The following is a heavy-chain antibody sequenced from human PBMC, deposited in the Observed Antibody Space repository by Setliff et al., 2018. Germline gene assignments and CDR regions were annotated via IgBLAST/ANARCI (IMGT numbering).Heavy chain of an antibody. V-gene: IGHV3-7*01. D-gene: IGHD3-22*01. CDR3: ARLALTGYDSSGYYYALEYYYYMDV. Sequence: GGSLRLSCSASGFIFNNFWMSWVRQAPGKGLEWVANINQRESAKLYVDSVKGRFTISRDNANQSLYLQMNSLRAEDTAVHYCARLALTGYDSSGYYYALEYYYYMDVWGKGTTVTVSS. J-gene: IGHJ6*03. CDR2: INQRESAK. CDR1: GFIFNNFW.